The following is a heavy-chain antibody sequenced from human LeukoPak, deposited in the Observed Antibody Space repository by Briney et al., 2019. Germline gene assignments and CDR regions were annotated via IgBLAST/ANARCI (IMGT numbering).Heavy chain of an antibody. CDR1: GYTFTGYY. V-gene: IGHV1-2*02. Sequence: ASVKVSCKASGYTFTGYYVHWVRQAPGQGLEWMGWINPNSGGTNYAQKFQGRVTMTRDTSISTAYMELSRLRSDDTAVYYCARVASVATTGYNWFDPWGQGTLVTVSS. CDR3: ARVASVATTGYNWFDP. D-gene: IGHD5-12*01. J-gene: IGHJ5*02. CDR2: INPNSGGT.